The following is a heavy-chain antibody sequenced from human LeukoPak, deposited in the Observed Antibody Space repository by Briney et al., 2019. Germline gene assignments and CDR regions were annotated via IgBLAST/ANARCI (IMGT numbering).Heavy chain of an antibody. J-gene: IGHJ6*03. V-gene: IGHV1-18*01. D-gene: IGHD1-26*01. CDR1: GYTFTSYG. CDR3: ARGGGSYFRRYYYYYMDV. Sequence: ASVKVSCKASGYTFTSYGICWVRQAPGQGLEWMGRISAHNGNTNYAQKLQGRVTMTTDTSTSTAYMELRSLRSDDTAVYYCARGGGSYFRRYYYYYMDVWGKGTTVTISS. CDR2: ISAHNGNT.